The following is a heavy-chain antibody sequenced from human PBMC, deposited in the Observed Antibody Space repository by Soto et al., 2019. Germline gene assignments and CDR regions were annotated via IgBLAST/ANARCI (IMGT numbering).Heavy chain of an antibody. V-gene: IGHV3-30*14. CDR1: VVTFRGYA. Sequence: GGSLRLCCAGSVVTFRGYAVHWVRQTPGKGLEWVTVISDEGRKTYYADSVKGRFSVSRDDSTTMVFLQMSSLRSEDTAVYHCARAYQLPYYFDDWGPGTPVTVSS. CDR2: ISDEGRKT. J-gene: IGHJ4*02. D-gene: IGHD2-21*01. CDR3: ARAYQLPYYFDD.